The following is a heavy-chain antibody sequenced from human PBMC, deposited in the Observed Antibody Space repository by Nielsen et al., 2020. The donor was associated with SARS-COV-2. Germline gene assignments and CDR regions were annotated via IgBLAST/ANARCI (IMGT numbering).Heavy chain of an antibody. Sequence: GGSLRLSCAASGFNVSSHYMSWVRQAPGKGLDWVSLIYISGGTYYADSVKGRFIVSRDNSTNTVYLQMNSLTAEDTAVYYCARVAFWSGYDYWGQGALVTVSS. CDR1: GFNVSSHY. CDR2: IYISGGT. V-gene: IGHV3-53*01. CDR3: ARVAFWSGYDY. D-gene: IGHD3-3*01. J-gene: IGHJ4*02.